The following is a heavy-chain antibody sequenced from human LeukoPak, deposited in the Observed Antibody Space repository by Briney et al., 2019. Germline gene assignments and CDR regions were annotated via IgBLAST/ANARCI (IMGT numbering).Heavy chain of an antibody. CDR2: MNPNSGNT. J-gene: IGHJ6*03. CDR3: ARGSPSDYDFWSYPDGYYYYYYMDV. V-gene: IGHV1-8*03. CDR1: GYTFTSYD. D-gene: IGHD3-3*01. Sequence: ASVKVSCKASGYTFTSYDINWVRQATGQGLEWMGWMNPNSGNTGYAQKFQGRVTITRNTSISTAYMELSSLRSEDTAVYYCARGSPSDYDFWSYPDGYYYYYYMDVWGKGTTVTVSS.